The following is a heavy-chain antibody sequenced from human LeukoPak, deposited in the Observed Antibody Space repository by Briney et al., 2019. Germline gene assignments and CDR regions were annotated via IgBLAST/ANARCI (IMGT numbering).Heavy chain of an antibody. Sequence: ASVQVSCKASGYTFTSYYMHGVRQAPAQGLEWMGIINSSGGSTSYAQKCQGRVTMTRAMSTSTVYMELSSLRSDDTAVYYCARDDRLGSLGRMDVWGKGTTVTVSS. V-gene: IGHV1-46*01. D-gene: IGHD3-16*01. CDR1: GYTFTSYY. CDR3: ARDDRLGSLGRMDV. CDR2: INSSGGST. J-gene: IGHJ6*03.